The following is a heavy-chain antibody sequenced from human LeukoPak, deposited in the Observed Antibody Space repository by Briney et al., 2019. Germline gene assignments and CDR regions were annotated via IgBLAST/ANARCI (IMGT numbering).Heavy chain of an antibody. CDR3: ARWWSTERNWFDP. J-gene: IGHJ5*02. D-gene: IGHD2-15*01. V-gene: IGHV3-21*01. CDR1: GFTFSDYH. Sequence: GGSLRLSCAASGFTFSDYHINWVRQAPGKGLEWVSSIGSSGSHIYYTDSVKGRFTISRDNAKNSLYLQMNSLRAEDTAVYYCARWWSTERNWFDPWGQGTLVTVSS. CDR2: IGSSGSHI.